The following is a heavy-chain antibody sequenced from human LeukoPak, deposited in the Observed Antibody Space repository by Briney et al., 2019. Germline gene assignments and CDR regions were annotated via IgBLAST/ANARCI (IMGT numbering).Heavy chain of an antibody. D-gene: IGHD3-22*01. J-gene: IGHJ4*02. V-gene: IGHV4-59*12. CDR3: ARDPSTFSGYFDF. CDR2: LYYSGTT. Sequence: PSETLSLTCTVSGGSISNYYWNWIRQPPGKGLEWIGYLYYSGTTSYNPSLKSRVTISIDTSKNQLSLKLTSLTAADTAVYFCARDPSTFSGYFDFWGQGTLVTVSS. CDR1: GGSISNYY.